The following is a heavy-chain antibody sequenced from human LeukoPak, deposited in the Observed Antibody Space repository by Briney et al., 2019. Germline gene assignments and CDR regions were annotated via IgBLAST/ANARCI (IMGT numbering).Heavy chain of an antibody. J-gene: IGHJ5*02. D-gene: IGHD6-19*01. Sequence: ASVKVSCKASVYVFTAHYRHWVRQAPGQRREWVGWIYPNSGATTYAQNFQGRVTLTRDTSLSTAYMELPRLRSDDTAVYYCARAKQPGIAVQGTKRGHWFDPWGQGTLVTVSS. CDR1: VYVFTAHY. V-gene: IGHV1-2*02. CDR3: ARAKQPGIAVQGTKRGHWFDP. CDR2: IYPNSGAT.